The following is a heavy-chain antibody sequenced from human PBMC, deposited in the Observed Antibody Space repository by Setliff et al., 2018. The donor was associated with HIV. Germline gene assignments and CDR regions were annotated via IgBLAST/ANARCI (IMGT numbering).Heavy chain of an antibody. CDR2: IFASGSS. Sequence: PSETLSLTCTVSGGSISSYCWNWIRQPPGKGLEWIGYIFASGSSLYNPSLQSRVSISIDTSKNQFSLKLSSVTAADTAVYYCARRIDNSGSLPAKNWFDTWGQGRLVTVPQ. CDR3: ARRIDNSGSLPAKNWFDT. CDR1: GGSISSYC. V-gene: IGHV4-4*09. D-gene: IGHD3-10*01. J-gene: IGHJ5*02.